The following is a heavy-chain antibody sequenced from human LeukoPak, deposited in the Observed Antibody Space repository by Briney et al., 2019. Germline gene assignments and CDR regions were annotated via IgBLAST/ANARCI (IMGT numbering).Heavy chain of an antibody. D-gene: IGHD2-8*01. Sequence: GGSLRLSCAASGFSFNDYYMIWIRQAPGKGLESVAYISSTGNSIYYADSVKGRFTISRDNSKNMLYLQMNSLRAEDTAVYYCAKDGSIVLMVYVDYWGQGTLVTVSS. CDR3: AKDGSIVLMVYVDY. CDR2: ISSTGNSI. J-gene: IGHJ4*02. V-gene: IGHV3-11*04. CDR1: GFSFNDYY.